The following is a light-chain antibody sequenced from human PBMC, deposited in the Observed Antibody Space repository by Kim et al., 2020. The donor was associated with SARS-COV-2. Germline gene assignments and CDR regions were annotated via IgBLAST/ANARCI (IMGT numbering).Light chain of an antibody. V-gene: IGLV1-47*01. CDR1: SSNVGSNF. CDR2: SND. Sequence: GPRVTLSCSVTSSNVGSNFLFLLRQFPGTAPKVLIFSNDPRPSGVPDRCSRSKSGTSASLAINGLRFEDEADCCCAAWDDRLSGVLFGGGTKVTVL. J-gene: IGLJ3*02. CDR3: AAWDDRLSGVL.